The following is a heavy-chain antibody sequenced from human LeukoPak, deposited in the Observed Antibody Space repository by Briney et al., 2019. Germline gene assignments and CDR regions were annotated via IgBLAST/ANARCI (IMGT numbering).Heavy chain of an antibody. V-gene: IGHV1-46*01. J-gene: IGHJ4*02. D-gene: IGHD1-26*01. Sequence: ASVKVSCKASGYTFTRYYVHWVRPAPGQGLEWMGMIDPSGGRTVYAQRFQGRVTMTRDTSTSTVYMELSSLRSEDSAVYYCAREAPDTTKFDYWGQGTLVTVSS. CDR2: IDPSGGRT. CDR3: AREAPDTTKFDY. CDR1: GYTFTRYY.